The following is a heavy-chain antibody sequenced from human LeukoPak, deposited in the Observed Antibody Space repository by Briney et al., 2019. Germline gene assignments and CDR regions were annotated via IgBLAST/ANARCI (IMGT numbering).Heavy chain of an antibody. CDR3: ARGFTYYYDSSGYYFDY. CDR1: GYTFTSYY. J-gene: IGHJ4*02. V-gene: IGHV1-46*01. Sequence: ASVKVSCKASGYTFTSYYMHWARQAPGQGLEWMGIINPSGGSTSYAQKFQGRVTMTRDMSTSTVYMELSSLRSEDTAVYYCARGFTYYYDSSGYYFDYWGQGTLVTVSS. CDR2: INPSGGST. D-gene: IGHD3-22*01.